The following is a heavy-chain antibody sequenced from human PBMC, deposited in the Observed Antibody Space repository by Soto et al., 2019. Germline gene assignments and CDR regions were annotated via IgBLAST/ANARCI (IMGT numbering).Heavy chain of an antibody. D-gene: IGHD3-16*02. CDR3: ARYYDCIWGSYRRFAY. CDR2: ISAYNGNT. J-gene: IGHJ4*02. V-gene: IGHV1-18*01. Sequence: ASVKVSCKASGYTFTSYGISWVRQAPGQGLEWMGWISAYNGNTNYAQKLQGRVTMTTDTSTSTAYMELRSLRSDDTAVYYCARYYDCIWGSYRRFAYWGQGTLVTVSS. CDR1: GYTFTSYG.